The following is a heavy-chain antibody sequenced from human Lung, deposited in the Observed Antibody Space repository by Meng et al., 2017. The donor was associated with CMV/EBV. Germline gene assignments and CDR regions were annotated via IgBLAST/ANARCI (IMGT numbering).Heavy chain of an antibody. Sequence: GGSLRLXCAASGFTFNGYSMNWVRQAPGNGLEWVSSITSETSDSSHIYYADSVKGRFTISRDNSKNSLYLQMNRLRAKDTAVYYCAREKSAWRYQLQLHYGLDVWGQGXTVTVSS. CDR1: GFTFNGYS. CDR2: ITSETSDSSHI. J-gene: IGHJ6*02. CDR3: AREKSAWRYQLQLHYGLDV. D-gene: IGHD2-2*01. V-gene: IGHV3-21*01.